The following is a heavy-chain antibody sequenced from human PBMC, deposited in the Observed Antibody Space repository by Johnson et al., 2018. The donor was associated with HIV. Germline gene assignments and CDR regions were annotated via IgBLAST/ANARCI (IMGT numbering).Heavy chain of an antibody. Sequence: VQLVESGGGLVQPGRSLRLSCAASGFSFDDYAMHWVRQAPGKGLEWVSGISWNSGRIGYADSVKGRFTISRDNSKNTLYLQMNSLRAEDTAVYYCARGRDSTGDGGAFDVWGQGTMVTVSS. J-gene: IGHJ3*01. V-gene: IGHV3-9*01. CDR3: ARGRDSTGDGGAFDV. D-gene: IGHD7-27*01. CDR2: ISWNSGRI. CDR1: GFSFDDYA.